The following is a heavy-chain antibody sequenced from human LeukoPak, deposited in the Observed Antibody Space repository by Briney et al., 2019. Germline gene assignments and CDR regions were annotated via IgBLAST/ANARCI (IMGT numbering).Heavy chain of an antibody. J-gene: IGHJ4*02. D-gene: IGHD4-11*01. CDR1: GGSFTIYS. CDR3: ARRVRSADYRLDY. Sequence: SETLSLTWAVYGGSFTIYSWTWIRQPPGKSLEWVGEISPSGNTQYNPSLKSRVTISLDASKSQFYLKLNSVAAADTAVYYCARRVRSADYRLDYWGQGTLVTVSS. CDR2: ISPSGNT. V-gene: IGHV4-34*01.